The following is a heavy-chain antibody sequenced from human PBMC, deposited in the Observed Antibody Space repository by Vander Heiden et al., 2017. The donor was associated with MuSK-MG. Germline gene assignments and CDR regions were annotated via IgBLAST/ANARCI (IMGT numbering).Heavy chain of an antibody. V-gene: IGHV1-69*01. J-gene: IGHJ3*02. CDR1: GGAFSSGA. CDR2: IIPICGTA. D-gene: IGHD6-13*01. CDR3: ARGAEAGGFQGDI. Sequence: VQLVQSGAERKKPRSSVKASFTASGGAFSSGAISGGRQAPGQGREWRGGIIPICGTANYEQKFQGRVTITADESTSTAYMELSSLRAEDTAVYYCARGAEAGGFQGDIWGQGTMVTVSS.